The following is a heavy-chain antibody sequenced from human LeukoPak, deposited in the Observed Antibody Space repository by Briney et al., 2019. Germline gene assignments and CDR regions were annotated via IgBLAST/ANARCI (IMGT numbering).Heavy chain of an antibody. CDR2: MKYDGSEK. CDR3: AKYSSGWIGTVDY. D-gene: IGHD6-19*01. V-gene: IGHV3-7*03. J-gene: IGHJ4*02. CDR1: GFSFRSYL. Sequence: GGSRRLSCAASGFSFRSYLMRWVRQPPVKGLEWVANMKYDGSEKYSVDSVKGRFTISRDNSKNTLYLQMNSLRAEDTAVYYCAKYSSGWIGTVDYWGQGTLVTVSS.